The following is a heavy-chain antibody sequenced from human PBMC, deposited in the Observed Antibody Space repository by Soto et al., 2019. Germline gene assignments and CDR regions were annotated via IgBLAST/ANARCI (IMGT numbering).Heavy chain of an antibody. D-gene: IGHD1-26*01. CDR1: GFSLSTGGVG. V-gene: IGHV2-5*02. CDR3: AHRRLIVPSLYGMDV. J-gene: IGHJ6*02. Sequence: QITLKESGPTLVKPTQTLTLTCTFSGFSLSTGGVGVGWIRQPPGKALEWLALIYWDDDKRYSPSLKSRRTITKDTSKNQVVLTMTTMDTVDTATYYCAHRRLIVPSLYGMDVWGQGTTVTVSS. CDR2: IYWDDDK.